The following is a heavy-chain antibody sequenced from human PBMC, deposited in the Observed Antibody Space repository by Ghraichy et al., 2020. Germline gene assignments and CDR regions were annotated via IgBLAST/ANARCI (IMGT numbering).Heavy chain of an antibody. CDR2: TRDKLNSYYT. CDR1: GFTFSDHY. J-gene: IGHJ4*02. CDR3: ARGGRGDSFGHLDH. V-gene: IGHV3-72*01. Sequence: GGSLRLSCAASGFTFSDHYMDWVRQAPGKGLEWVGRTRDKLNSYYTEYAASVKGRFTISRDDSKNSLYLQMNSLRTEDTAVYYCARGGRGDSFGHLDHWGQGTLVTVSS. D-gene: IGHD5-18*01.